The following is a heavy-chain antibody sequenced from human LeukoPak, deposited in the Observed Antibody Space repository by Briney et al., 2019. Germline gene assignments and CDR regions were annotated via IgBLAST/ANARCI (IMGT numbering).Heavy chain of an antibody. Sequence: ASVKVSCKASGYTLTSYGISWVRQAPGHGLEWMGWISAYNGNTNYAQKLQGRVTMTTDTSTSTAYMELSSLRSEDTAVYYCARDISGVELGAFDIWGQGTMVTVSS. CDR1: GYTLTSYG. D-gene: IGHD6-6*01. J-gene: IGHJ3*02. CDR3: ARDISGVELGAFDI. V-gene: IGHV1-18*01. CDR2: ISAYNGNT.